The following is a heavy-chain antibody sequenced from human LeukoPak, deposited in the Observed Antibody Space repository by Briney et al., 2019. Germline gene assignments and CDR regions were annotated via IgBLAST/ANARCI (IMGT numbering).Heavy chain of an antibody. J-gene: IGHJ4*02. Sequence: GGSLRLSCAASGFTFTNAWMSWVRQAPGKGLEWVGRIKRQTDGETADYAAPVEGRFTISRDDSRNTLYLQMNSVKTEDTAVYYCATDAYDYGDSSFDYWGRGTLVTVSS. D-gene: IGHD4-17*01. CDR2: IKRQTDGETA. CDR3: ATDAYDYGDSSFDY. V-gene: IGHV3-15*01. CDR1: GFTFTNAW.